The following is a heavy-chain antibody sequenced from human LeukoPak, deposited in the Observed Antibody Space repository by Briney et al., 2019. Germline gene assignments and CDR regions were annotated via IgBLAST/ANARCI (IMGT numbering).Heavy chain of an antibody. Sequence: GASVKVSCKASGYTFINYAITWVRQAPGQGPEWMGWISAYNGNTNYARNLQGRVTMTTDTSTSTAYMELRSLSSDDTAVYYCARVYNSFGLLYWGQGTLVTVSS. CDR3: ARVYNSFGLLY. D-gene: IGHD5-18*01. CDR1: GYTFINYA. CDR2: ISAYNGNT. V-gene: IGHV1-18*01. J-gene: IGHJ4*02.